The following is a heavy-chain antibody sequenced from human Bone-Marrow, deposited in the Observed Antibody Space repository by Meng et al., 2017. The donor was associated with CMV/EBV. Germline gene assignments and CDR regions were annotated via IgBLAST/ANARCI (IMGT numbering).Heavy chain of an antibody. Sequence: GESLKISCAASGLTFSSYEMNWVRQAPGKGLEWVSYISSSGSTIYYADSVKGRFTISRDNAKNSLYLQMNSLRAEDTAVYYCARATPLDIVVVVAATRSGPLDYWGQGTLVTVSS. CDR3: ARATPLDIVVVVAATRSGPLDY. CDR2: ISSSGSTI. D-gene: IGHD2-15*01. V-gene: IGHV3-48*03. CDR1: GLTFSSYE. J-gene: IGHJ4*02.